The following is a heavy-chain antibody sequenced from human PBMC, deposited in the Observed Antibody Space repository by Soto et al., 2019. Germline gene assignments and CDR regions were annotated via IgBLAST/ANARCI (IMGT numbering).Heavy chain of an antibody. Sequence: RRLSCAASGFTFSMYWMHWVRQVPGKGPEWVSRINDDGISTNYADSVKGRFTISRDNAKNTLYLQMNALRVEDTAVYYCTRGPRSTSTGTGAFWGQGTLDTVSS. CDR1: GFTFSMYW. CDR2: INDDGIST. D-gene: IGHD1-1*01. J-gene: IGHJ4*02. V-gene: IGHV3-74*01. CDR3: TRGPRSTSTGTGAF.